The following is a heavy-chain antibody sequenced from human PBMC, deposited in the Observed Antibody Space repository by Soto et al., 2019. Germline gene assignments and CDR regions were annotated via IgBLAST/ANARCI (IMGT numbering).Heavy chain of an antibody. CDR1: GYNFANYW. CDR3: ARQIYDSDTGPNFQYYFDS. CDR2: IHPSDSQT. V-gene: IGHV5-51*01. J-gene: IGHJ4*02. D-gene: IGHD3-22*01. Sequence: GESLKISCKGSGYNFANYWIAWVRQMPGEGLEWMGIIHPSDSQTYYSPSFRGHVTISVTKSITTVFLQWSSLRASDTAMYYCARQIYDSDTGPNFQYYFDSWGQGTPVTVSS.